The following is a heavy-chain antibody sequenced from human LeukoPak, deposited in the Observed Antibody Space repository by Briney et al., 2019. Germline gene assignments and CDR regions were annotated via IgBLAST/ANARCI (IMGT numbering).Heavy chain of an antibody. CDR2: IYSGGST. CDR3: ARDHTSKWYTPRGY. J-gene: IGHJ4*02. Sequence: PGGSLRLSCAASGFTVSSNYMSWVRQAPGKGLEWVSVIYSGGSTYYADSVKGRFTISRDTSKNTLYLQMNSLRAEDTAVYYCARDHTSKWYTPRGYWGQGTLVTVSS. V-gene: IGHV3-66*01. CDR1: GFTVSSNY. D-gene: IGHD6-13*01.